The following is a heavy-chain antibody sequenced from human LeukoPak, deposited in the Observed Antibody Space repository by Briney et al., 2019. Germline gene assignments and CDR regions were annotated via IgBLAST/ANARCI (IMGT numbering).Heavy chain of an antibody. Sequence: SVKVSCKASGGTFSSYAISWVRQAPGQGLEWMGRIIPILGIANYAQKFQGRVTITADESTSTAYMELSSLRSEDTAVYYCARVDYYDSSGPFDYWGQGTLVTASS. CDR1: GGTFSSYA. CDR2: IIPILGIA. J-gene: IGHJ4*02. V-gene: IGHV1-69*04. D-gene: IGHD3-22*01. CDR3: ARVDYYDSSGPFDY.